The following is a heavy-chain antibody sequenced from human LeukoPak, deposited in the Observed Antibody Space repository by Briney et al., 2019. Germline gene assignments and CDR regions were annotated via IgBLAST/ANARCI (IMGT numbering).Heavy chain of an antibody. Sequence: SSQTLSLTCTVSGNSISSGDYYWSWIRQPAGKGLEWIGRISSSGSTNYNPSLKSRVTISVDTSKNQFSLKLSSVTAADTAVYFCARGPYSYDSSGAFDIWGQGTMVTVSS. J-gene: IGHJ3*02. D-gene: IGHD3-22*01. CDR1: GNSISSGDYY. V-gene: IGHV4-61*02. CDR2: ISSSGST. CDR3: ARGPYSYDSSGAFDI.